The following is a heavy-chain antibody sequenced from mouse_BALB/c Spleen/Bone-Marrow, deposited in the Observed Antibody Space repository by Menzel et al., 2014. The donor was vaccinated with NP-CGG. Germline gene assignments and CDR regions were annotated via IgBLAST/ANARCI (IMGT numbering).Heavy chain of an antibody. V-gene: IGHV5-6-4*01. D-gene: IGHD2-4*01. J-gene: IGHJ2*01. CDR3: SKDGGYDYSYYFDY. CDR2: ISSGGHDT. CDR1: GFSFSSNS. Sequence: EVKLVESGGGLVKPGGSLKLSCAASGFSFSSNSMSWVRPTPEQRLEWVATISSGGHDTYYPDSVKGRYTISRDNAKNTVSLQMSSLKSEDTAMYYCSKDGGYDYSYYFDYWGQGTTLTVSS.